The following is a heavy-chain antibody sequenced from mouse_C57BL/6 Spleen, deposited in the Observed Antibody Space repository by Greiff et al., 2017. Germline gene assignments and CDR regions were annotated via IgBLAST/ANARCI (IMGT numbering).Heavy chain of an antibody. CDR1: GYTFTSYW. V-gene: IGHV1-72*01. J-gene: IGHJ1*03. CDR3: EREALQLRLQYFDV. D-gene: IGHD3-2*02. CDR2: IDPDSGGT. Sequence: VQLQQPGAELVKPGASVKLSCKASGYTFTSYWMHWVKQRPGRGLEWIGRIDPDSGGTKYNEKFKSKATLTVDKPSSTAYMQLSSLTSEDSAVYYCEREALQLRLQYFDVWGTGTTVTVSS.